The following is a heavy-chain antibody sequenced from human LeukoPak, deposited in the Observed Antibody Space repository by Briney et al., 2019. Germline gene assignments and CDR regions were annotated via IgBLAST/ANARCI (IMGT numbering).Heavy chain of an antibody. CDR3: AQQLHGY. CDR2: IFYSGST. D-gene: IGHD4-11*01. Sequence: PSEALSLNCTVSSISISTSNYSWGWVRQPPGKALEWIGNIFYSGSTYYNPSLKSRVTISVDTSKNQFSLKLSSVTAADTAIYYCAQQLHGYWGQGTLVTVSS. CDR1: SISISTSNYS. V-gene: IGHV4-39*07. J-gene: IGHJ4*02.